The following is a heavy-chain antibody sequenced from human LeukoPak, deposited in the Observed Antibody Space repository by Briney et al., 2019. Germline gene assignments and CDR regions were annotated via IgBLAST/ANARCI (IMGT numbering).Heavy chain of an antibody. CDR1: GDSISSSSYY. D-gene: IGHD2-2*01. V-gene: IGHV4-39*07. J-gene: IGHJ5*02. CDR3: ARDLGVVPAWGWFDP. CDR2: MYYSGNT. Sequence: SETLSLTCTVSGDSISSSSYYWGWIRQPPGKGLEWIGTMYYSGNTYYNPSLKSRVTISGDTSKNQFSLNLSSVTAADTAVYYCARDLGVVPAWGWFDPWGQGTLVTVSS.